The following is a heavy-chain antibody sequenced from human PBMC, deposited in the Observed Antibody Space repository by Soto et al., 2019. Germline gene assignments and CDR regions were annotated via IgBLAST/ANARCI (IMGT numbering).Heavy chain of an antibody. Sequence: TLSLTGPVSGASIDNYEYYWTWIRQPPGKGLEWVGYIYYSGRTNYNPSLNSRLTISLDTSKNQFSLRLTSVSAADTAMYYCARDRSNSPDYFDFWGQGTLVTVYS. J-gene: IGHJ4*02. V-gene: IGHV4-30-4*01. CDR3: ARDRSNSPDYFDF. CDR2: IYYSGRT. CDR1: GASIDNYEYY. D-gene: IGHD6-6*01.